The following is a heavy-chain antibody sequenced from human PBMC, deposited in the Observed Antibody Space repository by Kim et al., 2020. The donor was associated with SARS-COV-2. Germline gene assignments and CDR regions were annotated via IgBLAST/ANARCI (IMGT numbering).Heavy chain of an antibody. D-gene: IGHD4-17*01. J-gene: IGHJ4*02. Sequence: GGSLRLSCAASGFTFSSYSMHWVRQAPGKGLEWVASISDNGSYKYYADSVKGRFTISRDNAKNSLYLQMNSLRAEDTAVYYCARAHDYPREAEIWGQGTLVTVSS. V-gene: IGHV3-21*01. CDR3: ARAHDYPREAEI. CDR1: GFTFSSYS. CDR2: ISDNGSYK.